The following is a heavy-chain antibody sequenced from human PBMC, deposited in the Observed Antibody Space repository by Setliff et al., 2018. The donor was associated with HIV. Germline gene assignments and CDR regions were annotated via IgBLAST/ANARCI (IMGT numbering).Heavy chain of an antibody. D-gene: IGHD6-6*01. J-gene: IGHJ6*03. CDR3: ARDRERGQYSRSAVGGYYYYYMDV. V-gene: IGHV3-15*01. Sequence: GGSLRLSCVASGLTFSNAWMSWVRQAPGKGLEWVGRIKTKTDGGTTDYAAPVKGRFTISRDDSENTLYLQMNTLKSEDTAVYYCARDRERGQYSRSAVGGYYYYYMDVWGKGTTVTVSS. CDR1: GLTFSNAW. CDR2: IKTKTDGGTT.